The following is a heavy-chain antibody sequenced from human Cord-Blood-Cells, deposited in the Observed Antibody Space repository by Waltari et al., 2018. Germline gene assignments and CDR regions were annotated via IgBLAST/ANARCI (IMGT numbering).Heavy chain of an antibody. CDR1: GFTFSSYA. D-gene: IGHD3-3*01. J-gene: IGHJ4*02. CDR2: IRGSGGST. CDR3: AKRTHRTRYYDFWSGYSPFDY. V-gene: IGHV3-23*01. Sequence: EVQLLESGGGLVQPGGSLRLSCAASGFTFSSYAMSWVRQAPGKGLEWVSAIRGSGGSTYYADSVKGRFTISRDNSKTTLYLQMNSLRAEDTAVYYCAKRTHRTRYYDFWSGYSPFDYWGQGTLVTVSS.